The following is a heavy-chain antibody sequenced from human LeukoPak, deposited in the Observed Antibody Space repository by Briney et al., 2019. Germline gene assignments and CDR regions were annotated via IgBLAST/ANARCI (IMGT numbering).Heavy chain of an antibody. Sequence: GGSLRLSCAASGPTFTNYAMSWVRQAPGKGLEWVSVISGSGGSTLYADSVKGRFTISRDNSKNTLYLQMNSLRAEDTAVFYCAKMRTNWNRYFDSWGQGTLVTVSS. D-gene: IGHD1-1*01. CDR3: AKMRTNWNRYFDS. V-gene: IGHV3-23*01. CDR2: ISGSGGST. CDR1: GPTFTNYA. J-gene: IGHJ4*02.